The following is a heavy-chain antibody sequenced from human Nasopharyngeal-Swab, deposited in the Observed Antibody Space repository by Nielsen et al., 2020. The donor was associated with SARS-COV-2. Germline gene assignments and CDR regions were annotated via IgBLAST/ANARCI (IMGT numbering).Heavy chain of an antibody. D-gene: IGHD1-26*01. Sequence: ESLKISCAASGFAFSTYAMSWVRQAPGKGLEWVSALSANGGRTYYADSVKGRFTISRDNSKNTLYLQMNTLRAEDTAVYYCAKDRAWGLDYWGQGTLVTVSS. CDR3: AKDRAWGLDY. J-gene: IGHJ4*02. V-gene: IGHV3-23*01. CDR1: GFAFSTYA. CDR2: LSANGGRT.